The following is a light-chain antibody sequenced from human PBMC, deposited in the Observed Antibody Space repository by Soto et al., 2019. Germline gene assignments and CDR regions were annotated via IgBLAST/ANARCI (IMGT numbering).Light chain of an antibody. CDR1: QTISSW. CDR3: QQCNNWPS. Sequence: DNEMTQSPSTLSASVGDRVTITCRASQTISSWLAWYQQKPGKAPKLLIYEASILESGVPSRFSGSGFGTEFTLTINGLLPEDFVTYYCQQCNNWPSFGQGTKVDI. V-gene: IGKV1-5*03. J-gene: IGKJ1*01. CDR2: EAS.